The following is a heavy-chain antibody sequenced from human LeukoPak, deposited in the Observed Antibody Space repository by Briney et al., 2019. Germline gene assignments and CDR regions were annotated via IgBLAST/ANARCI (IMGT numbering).Heavy chain of an antibody. V-gene: IGHV3-30-3*01. CDR2: ISYDGSNK. CDR3: AKGRRITIFGVVHYFDY. D-gene: IGHD3-3*01. CDR1: GFTFSSYA. Sequence: GGSLRLSCAASGFTFSSYAMHWVRQAPGKGLEWVAVISYDGSNKYYADSVKGRFTISRDNSKNTLYLQMNSLRAEDTAVYYCAKGRRITIFGVVHYFDYWGQGTLVTVSS. J-gene: IGHJ4*02.